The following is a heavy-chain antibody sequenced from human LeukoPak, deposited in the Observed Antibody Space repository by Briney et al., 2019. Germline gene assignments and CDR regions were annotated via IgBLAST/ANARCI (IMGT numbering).Heavy chain of an antibody. CDR3: AKGAGTAGCSSTSCYARFDY. V-gene: IGHV1-46*01. Sequence: ASVKVSCKASGYTFTSYYMHWVRQAPGQGLEWMGIINPSGGSTSYAQKFQGRVTMTRDMSTSTVYMELSSLRSEDTAVYYCAKGAGTAGCSSTSCYARFDYWGQGTLVTASS. CDR2: INPSGGST. CDR1: GYTFTSYY. D-gene: IGHD2-2*01. J-gene: IGHJ4*02.